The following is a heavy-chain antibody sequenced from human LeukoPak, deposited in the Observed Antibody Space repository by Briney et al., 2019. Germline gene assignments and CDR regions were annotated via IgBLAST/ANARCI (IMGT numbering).Heavy chain of an antibody. Sequence: GGSLRLSCAASGFTFSSYAVSWVRQAPGRGLECVSTISDTGGRTYYADSVEGRFTISRDNSKNTLYLQMNSLRAEDTAIYYCAKGTMYYDILDYWGQGTLVTVSS. J-gene: IGHJ4*02. CDR2: ISDTGGRT. V-gene: IGHV3-23*01. CDR1: GFTFSSYA. CDR3: AKGTMYYDILDY. D-gene: IGHD3-9*01.